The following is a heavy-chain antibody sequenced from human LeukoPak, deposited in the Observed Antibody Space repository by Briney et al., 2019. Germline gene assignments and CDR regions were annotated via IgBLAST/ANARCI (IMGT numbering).Heavy chain of an antibody. CDR2: INPSGGST. D-gene: IGHD4-23*01. V-gene: IGHV1-46*01. CDR1: GYTFTSYY. J-gene: IGHJ4*02. CDR3: ARGTVVTPVAPYYFDY. Sequence: ASVKVSCKASGYTFTSYYMHWVRQAPGQGLEWMGIINPSGGSTSYAQKFQGRVTMTRDTSTSTVYMELSSLRSEDTAVYYCARGTVVTPVAPYYFDYWGQGTLVTVSS.